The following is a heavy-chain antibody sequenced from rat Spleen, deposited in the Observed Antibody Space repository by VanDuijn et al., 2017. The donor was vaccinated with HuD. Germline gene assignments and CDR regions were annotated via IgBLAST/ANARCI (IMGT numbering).Heavy chain of an antibody. D-gene: IGHD1-9*01. Sequence: EVQLVESDGGLVQPGRSLKLSCAASGFTFSDYYMAWVRQAPTKGLEWVAAIVDDGSNTFHRDSVKGRFTISRDNAKSTLYLQVDSPRSEDTAIYYCARPTTGIPFNYWGQGVMVTVSS. V-gene: IGHV5-17*01. J-gene: IGHJ2*01. CDR3: ARPTTGIPFNY. CDR2: IVDDGSNT. CDR1: GFTFSDYY.